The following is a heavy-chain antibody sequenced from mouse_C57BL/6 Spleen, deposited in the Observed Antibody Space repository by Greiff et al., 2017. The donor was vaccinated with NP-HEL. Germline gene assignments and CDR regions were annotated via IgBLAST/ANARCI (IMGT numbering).Heavy chain of an antibody. CDR2: ISGGGGNT. V-gene: IGHV5-9*01. CDR3: AITDSYAMDY. J-gene: IGHJ4*01. CDR1: GFTFSSYT. Sequence: EVQVVESGGGLVKPGGSLKLSCAASGFTFSSYTMSWVRQTPEKRLEWVATISGGGGNTYYPDSVKGRFTISRDNAKNTLYLQMSSLRSEDTALYYCAITDSYAMDYWGQGTSVTVSS. D-gene: IGHD4-1*01.